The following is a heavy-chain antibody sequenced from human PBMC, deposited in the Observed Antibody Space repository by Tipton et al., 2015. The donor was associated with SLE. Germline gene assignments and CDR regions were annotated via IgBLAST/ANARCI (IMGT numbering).Heavy chain of an antibody. D-gene: IGHD7-27*01. Sequence: TLSLTCTVSGGSIRSYYWSWIRQTPEKGLEWIGYIYDRGTTNYNPSLMNRVTISLDTSESQFSLKLTSVTAADTAVYYCASAQLGAWRFDSWGQGTLVTVSS. V-gene: IGHV4-59*01. CDR3: ASAQLGAWRFDS. CDR2: IYDRGTT. J-gene: IGHJ4*02. CDR1: GGSIRSYY.